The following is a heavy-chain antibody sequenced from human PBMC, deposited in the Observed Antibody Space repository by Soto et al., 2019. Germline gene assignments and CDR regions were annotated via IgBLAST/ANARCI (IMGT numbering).Heavy chain of an antibody. CDR2: INPYSGGA. CDR3: ARVIRGAYYNSPLDT. J-gene: IGHJ5*02. V-gene: IGHV1-2*02. CDR1: GYTFTSYF. D-gene: IGHD3-10*01. Sequence: ASVKVCCKASGYTFTSYFMHWVRQAPGQGLEWMGWINPYSGGADYAQSFQGRVTMTRDTSISTVYMELSRLRFDDTAVYYCARVIRGAYYNSPLDTWGQGTVVTVSS.